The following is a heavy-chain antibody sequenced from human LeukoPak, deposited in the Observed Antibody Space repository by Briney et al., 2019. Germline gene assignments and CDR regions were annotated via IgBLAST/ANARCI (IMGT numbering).Heavy chain of an antibody. CDR3: ARIIVAGTFYFDY. J-gene: IGHJ4*02. CDR1: GGSISSSSYY. V-gene: IGHV4-39*01. CDR2: IYYSGST. Sequence: SETLSLTCTVSGGSISSSSYYWGWIRQPPGKGLEWLGSIYYSGSTYYNPSLKSRVTISVDTSKNQFSLKLSSVTAADTAVYYCARIIVAGTFYFDYWGQGTLVTVSS. D-gene: IGHD6-19*01.